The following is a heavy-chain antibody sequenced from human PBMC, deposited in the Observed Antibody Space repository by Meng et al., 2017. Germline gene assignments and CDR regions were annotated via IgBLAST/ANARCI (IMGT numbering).Heavy chain of an antibody. CDR2: IYWNDDK. J-gene: IGHJ1*01. Sequence: QIPLTEAGPTQVKPATTLTRACNFSGFSLRTSGVSVGWIRQPPGKALKWLALIYWNDDKLYSPSLKSSLTITKDTSKNQVVLTMTNMDPVDTATYYCAHIPYSSSWYEYFQHWGQGTLVTVSS. CDR3: AHIPYSSSWYEYFQH. D-gene: IGHD6-13*01. V-gene: IGHV2-5*01. CDR1: GFSLRTSGVS.